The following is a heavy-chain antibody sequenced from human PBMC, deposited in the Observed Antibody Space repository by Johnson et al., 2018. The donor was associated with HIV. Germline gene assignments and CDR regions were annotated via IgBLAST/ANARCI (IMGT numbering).Heavy chain of an antibody. D-gene: IGHD2-15*01. CDR2: IKEDGSER. Sequence: VQLVESGGGLVRPAGSLRLSCAASGFTFSNYWMTWVRQAPGRGLEWVANIKEDGSERYYMESVKGRFTISRDNAKNSLYLQMNSLRAEDTALYYCARSKDCSVSSCPDGFDIWGQGTMVTVSS. V-gene: IGHV3-7*03. CDR3: ARSKDCSVSSCPDGFDI. CDR1: GFTFSNYW. J-gene: IGHJ3*02.